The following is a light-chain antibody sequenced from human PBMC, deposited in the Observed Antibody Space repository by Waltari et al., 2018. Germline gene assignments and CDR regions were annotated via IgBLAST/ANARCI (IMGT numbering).Light chain of an antibody. Sequence: QSGLTQSPSVSGTPGQRDTISCSGSTSNIASNNVNWYQQFPGTAPKLLIYRNSERPSGVPDRFSGSKSGTSASLAISGLQSEDEAEYYCSAWDDSVHVFGTGTRVTVL. CDR1: TSNIASNN. V-gene: IGLV1-44*01. J-gene: IGLJ1*01. CDR3: SAWDDSVHV. CDR2: RNS.